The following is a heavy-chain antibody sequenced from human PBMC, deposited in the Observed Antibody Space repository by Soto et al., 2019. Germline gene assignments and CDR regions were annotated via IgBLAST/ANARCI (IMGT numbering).Heavy chain of an antibody. CDR1: GFTFSSYG. CDR3: ARARAADPFDY. V-gene: IGHV3-33*01. D-gene: IGHD6-13*01. Sequence: GGSLRLSCAASGFTFSSYGMHWVRQAPGKGLEWVAVIWYDGSNKYYADSVKGRFTISRDNSKNTLYLQMNSLRAEDTAVYYCARARAADPFDYWGQGTLVTVSS. J-gene: IGHJ4*02. CDR2: IWYDGSNK.